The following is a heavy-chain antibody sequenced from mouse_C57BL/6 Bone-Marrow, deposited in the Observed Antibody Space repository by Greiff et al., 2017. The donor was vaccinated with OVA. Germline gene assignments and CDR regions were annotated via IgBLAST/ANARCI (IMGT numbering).Heavy chain of an antibody. J-gene: IGHJ4*01. CDR3: TEIVTFPYYAMDY. V-gene: IGHV6-3*01. CDR1: GFTFSNYW. Sequence: EVQGVESGGGLVQPGGSMKLSCVASGFTFSNYWMNWVRQSPEKGLEWVAQIRLKSDNYATHYAESVKGRFTISRDDSKSSVYLQMNNLRAEDTGIYYCTEIVTFPYYAMDYWGQGTSVTVSS. CDR2: IRLKSDNYAT. D-gene: IGHD2-5*01.